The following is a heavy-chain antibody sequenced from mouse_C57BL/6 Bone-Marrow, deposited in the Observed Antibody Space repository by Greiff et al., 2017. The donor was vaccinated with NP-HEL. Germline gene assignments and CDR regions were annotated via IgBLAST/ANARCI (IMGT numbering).Heavy chain of an antibody. CDR2: ISNLAYSI. Sequence: EVKLMESGGGLVQPGGSLKLSCAASGFTFSDYGMAWVRQAPRKGPEWVAFISNLAYSIYYADTVTGRFTISSENAKNTLYLEMSSLRSEDTAMYYCARLYYGYDCWYFDVWGTGTTGTVSS. CDR3: ARLYYGYDCWYFDV. J-gene: IGHJ1*03. D-gene: IGHD2-2*01. V-gene: IGHV5-15*01. CDR1: GFTFSDYG.